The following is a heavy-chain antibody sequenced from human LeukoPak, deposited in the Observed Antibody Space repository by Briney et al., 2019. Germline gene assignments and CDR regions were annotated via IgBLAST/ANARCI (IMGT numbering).Heavy chain of an antibody. CDR2: ISSSSSYI. D-gene: IGHD2-21*02. Sequence: GGSLRLSCAASGFTFSSYSMNWVRQAPGKGLEWVSSISSSSSYIYYADSVKGRFTISRDNAKNSLYLQMNSLRAEDTAVYYCARDFAPYCGGDCYSPFDYWGQGTLVTVSS. CDR1: GFTFSSYS. J-gene: IGHJ4*02. CDR3: ARDFAPYCGGDCYSPFDY. V-gene: IGHV3-21*01.